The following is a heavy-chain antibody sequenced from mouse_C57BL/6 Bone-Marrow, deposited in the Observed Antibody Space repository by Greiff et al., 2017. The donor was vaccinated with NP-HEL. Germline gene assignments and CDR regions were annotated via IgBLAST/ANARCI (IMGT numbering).Heavy chain of an antibody. D-gene: IGHD1-1*01. CDR2: IYPGDGDT. V-gene: IGHV1-80*01. J-gene: IGHJ1*03. CDR1: GYAFSSYW. CDR3: ARRTTVVATRWYFDV. Sequence: VQLQQSGAELVKPGASVKISCKASGYAFSSYWMNWVKQRPGKGLEWIGQIYPGDGDTNYNGKFKGKATLTADKSSSTAYMQLSSLTSEDSAVYFCARRTTVVATRWYFDVWGTGTTVTVSS.